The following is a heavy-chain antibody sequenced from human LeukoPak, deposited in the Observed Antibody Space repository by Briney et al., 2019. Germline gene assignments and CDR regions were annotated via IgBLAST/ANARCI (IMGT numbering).Heavy chain of an antibody. J-gene: IGHJ4*02. CDR3: ARDDIDSSGPFDY. Sequence: ASVKVSCKASGYTFTSYAMNWVRQAPGQGLEWMGRINPNSGGTNYAQKFRGRVTMTRDTSISTAYMELSRLRSDDTAVYYCARDDIDSSGPFDYWGQGTLVTVSS. CDR2: INPNSGGT. D-gene: IGHD3-22*01. V-gene: IGHV1-2*06. CDR1: GYTFTSYA.